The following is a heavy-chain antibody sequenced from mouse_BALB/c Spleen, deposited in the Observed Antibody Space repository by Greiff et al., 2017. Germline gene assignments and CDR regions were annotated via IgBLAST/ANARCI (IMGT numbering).Heavy chain of an antibody. CDR3: ARDDYGKVYYYAMDY. V-gene: IGHV5-9-3*01. J-gene: IGHJ4*01. CDR1: GFTFSSYA. D-gene: IGHD2-4*01. CDR2: ISSGGSYT. Sequence: DVKLVESGGDLVKPGGSLKLSCAASGFTFSSYAMSWVRQTPEKRLEWVATISSGGSYTYYPDSVKGRFTISRDNAKNTLYLQMSSLRSEDTAMYYCARDDYGKVYYYAMDYWGQGTSVTVSS.